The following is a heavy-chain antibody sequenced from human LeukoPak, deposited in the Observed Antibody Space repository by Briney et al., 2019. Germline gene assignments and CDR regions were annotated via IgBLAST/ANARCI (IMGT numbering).Heavy chain of an antibody. V-gene: IGHV1-2*02. CDR2: INPNSGDT. J-gene: IGHJ6*03. Sequence: GASVKVSCKASGYTFTGYYMHWVRQAPGQGLEWMGWINPNSGDTNYAQKFQGRVTMTRDTSISTAYMELSRLRSDDTAVYYCATLGYCSSTSCSPYYYYYMDVWGKGTTVTVSS. D-gene: IGHD2-2*01. CDR3: ATLGYCSSTSCSPYYYYYMDV. CDR1: GYTFTGYY.